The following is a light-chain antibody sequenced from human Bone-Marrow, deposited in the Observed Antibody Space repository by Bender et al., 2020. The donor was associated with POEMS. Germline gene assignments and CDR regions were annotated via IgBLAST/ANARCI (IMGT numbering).Light chain of an antibody. J-gene: IGLJ3*02. CDR2: EVS. Sequence: QPALTQPASVSGSPGQSITMSCTGTTSDVGTFNFVSWYQQYPGKAPKLIIFEVSRRPSEVSIRFSGSKSGNTASLSVSGLKTEDEADYYCQSYDTTWVFGGGTKLTVL. CDR1: TSDVGTFNF. CDR3: QSYDTTWV. V-gene: IGLV2-23*02.